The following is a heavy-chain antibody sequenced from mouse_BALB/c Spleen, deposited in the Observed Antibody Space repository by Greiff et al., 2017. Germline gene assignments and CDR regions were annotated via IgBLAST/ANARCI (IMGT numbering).Heavy chain of an antibody. J-gene: IGHJ2*01. CDR1: GFNIKDYY. V-gene: IGHV14-4*02. CDR3: NAKFPLFDY. Sequence: VQLQQSGAELVRSGASVKLSCTASGFNIKDYYMHWVKQRPEQGLEWIGWIDPENGDTEYAPKFQGKATMTADTSSNTAYLQLSSLTSEDTAVYYCNAKFPLFDYWGQGTTLTVSA. CDR2: IDPENGDT.